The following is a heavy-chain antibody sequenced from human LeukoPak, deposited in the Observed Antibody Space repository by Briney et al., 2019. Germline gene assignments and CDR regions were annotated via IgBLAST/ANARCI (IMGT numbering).Heavy chain of an antibody. Sequence: KPSETLSLTCTVSGGSISSGDYYWSRIRQPPGKGLEWIGYIYYSGSTYYNPSFKSRVTISVDTSKNQFSLKLSSGTAADTAVYYCAREDYGDYLPVYWGQGTLVTVSS. CDR1: GGSISSGDYY. D-gene: IGHD4-17*01. V-gene: IGHV4-30-4*01. CDR2: IYYSGST. CDR3: AREDYGDYLPVY. J-gene: IGHJ4*02.